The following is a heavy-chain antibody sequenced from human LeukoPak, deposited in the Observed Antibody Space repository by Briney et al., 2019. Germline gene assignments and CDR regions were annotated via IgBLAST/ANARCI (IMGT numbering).Heavy chain of an antibody. D-gene: IGHD3-3*01. Sequence: RSSETLSLTCTVSGGSISSSSYSWGWIRQPPGKGLEWIGSIYYSGTTYYNPSLKSRVTIYVDTSKIQFSLKLSSVAATDTAVYFCARLRFDFWSGYTHPYFDYWGQGTLVTVSS. J-gene: IGHJ4*02. CDR2: IYYSGTT. CDR3: ARLRFDFWSGYTHPYFDY. CDR1: GGSISSSSYS. V-gene: IGHV4-39*01.